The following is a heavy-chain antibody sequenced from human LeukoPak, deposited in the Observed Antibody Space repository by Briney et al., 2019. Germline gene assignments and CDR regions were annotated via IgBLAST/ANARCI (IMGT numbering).Heavy chain of an antibody. CDR1: GGSISSNS. V-gene: IGHV4-59*01. Sequence: SETLSLTCTISGGSISSNSWSWIRQPPGKGLEWIGYIYSSGSTNYNPFLKSRVNISVDTSKNQFSLKMSYVTAADTAMYYCASGGYNYGVNFDYWGQGTLVTVSS. D-gene: IGHD5-18*01. CDR2: IYSSGST. CDR3: ASGGYNYGVNFDY. J-gene: IGHJ4*02.